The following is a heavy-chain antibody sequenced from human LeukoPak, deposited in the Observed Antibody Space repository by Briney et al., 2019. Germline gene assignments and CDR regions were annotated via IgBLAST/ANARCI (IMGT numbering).Heavy chain of an antibody. Sequence: SETLSLTCTVSGGSISSHYWSWIRQPAGKGQEWIGRIYSSGSTMYNPSLKSRVTMSVDTSKNQFSLKLSSVTAADTAVYYCARVAYTVTDYFDCWGQGTLVTVSS. V-gene: IGHV4-4*07. CDR2: IYSSGST. CDR3: ARVAYTVTDYFDC. D-gene: IGHD4-17*01. J-gene: IGHJ4*02. CDR1: GGSISSHY.